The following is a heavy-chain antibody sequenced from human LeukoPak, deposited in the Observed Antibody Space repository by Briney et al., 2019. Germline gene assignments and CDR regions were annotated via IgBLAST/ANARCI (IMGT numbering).Heavy chain of an antibody. J-gene: IGHJ5*02. Sequence: GGSLRLSCAASGFTFSSYGMHWVRQAPGKGLEWVAVIWYDGSNKYYADSVKGRFTISRDNSKNTLDLQMNSLRAEDTAIYYCAKESGSSGWYWFDPWGQGTLVTVSS. CDR3: AKESGSSGWYWFDP. CDR1: GFTFSSYG. CDR2: IWYDGSNK. V-gene: IGHV3-33*06. D-gene: IGHD6-19*01.